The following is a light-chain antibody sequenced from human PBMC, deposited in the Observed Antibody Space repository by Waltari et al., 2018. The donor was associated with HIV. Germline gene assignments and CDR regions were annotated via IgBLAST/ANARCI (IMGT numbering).Light chain of an antibody. J-gene: IGKJ4*01. Sequence: EIVMTQSPATLSVSPGERATLSCRPSQSVSSNLAWYQQKPGQAPRLLIYGASTRATGIPARFSGSGSGTEFTLTISSLQSEDFALYYCQQYNDWPPLTFGGGTKVEIK. CDR3: QQYNDWPPLT. CDR2: GAS. CDR1: QSVSSN. V-gene: IGKV3-15*01.